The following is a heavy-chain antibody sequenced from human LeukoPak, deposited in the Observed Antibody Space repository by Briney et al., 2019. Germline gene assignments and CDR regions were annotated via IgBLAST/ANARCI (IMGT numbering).Heavy chain of an antibody. J-gene: IGHJ5*02. Sequence: GESLRISCKGSGYSFTSYWISWVRQMPGKGLEWMGRIDPSDSYTNYSPSFQGHDTISADKSISTAYLQWSSLKASDTAMYYCARHVRYYYGSGSYYSPWGQGTLVTVSS. CDR3: ARHVRYYYGSGSYYSP. D-gene: IGHD3-10*01. CDR2: IDPSDSYT. CDR1: GYSFTSYW. V-gene: IGHV5-10-1*01.